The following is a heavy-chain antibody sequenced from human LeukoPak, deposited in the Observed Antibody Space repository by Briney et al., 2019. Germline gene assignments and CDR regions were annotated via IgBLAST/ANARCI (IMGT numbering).Heavy chain of an antibody. CDR3: ARVLGYDAFDI. D-gene: IGHD3-3*02. J-gene: IGHJ3*02. CDR2: IHYSGST. Sequence: SQTLSLTCTVSGGSISSGDYYWSWIRQPPGKGLEWIGYIHYSGSTYYNPSLKSRVTISVDTSKNQFSLKLSSVTAADTAVYYCARVLGYDAFDIWGQGTMVTVSS. V-gene: IGHV4-30-4*01. CDR1: GGSISSGDYY.